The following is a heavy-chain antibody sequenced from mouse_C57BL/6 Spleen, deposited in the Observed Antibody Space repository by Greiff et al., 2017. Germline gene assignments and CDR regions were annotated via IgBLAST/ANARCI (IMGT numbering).Heavy chain of an antibody. D-gene: IGHD2-4*01. Sequence: EVHLVESGGDLVKPGGSLKLSCAASGFTFSSYGMSWVRQTPDKRLEWVATISSGGSYTYYPDSVKGRFTISRDNAKNTLYLQMSSLKSEDTAMYYCADYENWFAYWGQGTLVTVSA. CDR1: GFTFSSYG. CDR3: ADYENWFAY. V-gene: IGHV5-6*01. CDR2: ISSGGSYT. J-gene: IGHJ3*01.